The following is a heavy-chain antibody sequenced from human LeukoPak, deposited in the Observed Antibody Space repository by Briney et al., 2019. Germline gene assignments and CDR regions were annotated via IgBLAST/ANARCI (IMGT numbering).Heavy chain of an antibody. V-gene: IGHV4-59*01. J-gene: IGHJ4*02. Sequence: PSETLSLTCTVPGGSISSYYWSWIRQPPGKGLEWIRYIYYSGNTNYNPSLKSRVTISVNTSKNQFSLKLSSVTAADTAVYYCARGGGNHFDYWGQGTLVTVSS. CDR1: GGSISSYY. D-gene: IGHD2-15*01. CDR2: IYYSGNT. CDR3: ARGGGNHFDY.